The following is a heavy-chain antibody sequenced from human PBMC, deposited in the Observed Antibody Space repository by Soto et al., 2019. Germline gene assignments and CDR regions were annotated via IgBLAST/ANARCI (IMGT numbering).Heavy chain of an antibody. CDR2: IYWDDDK. V-gene: IGHV2-5*02. CDR1: GFALNTYGVA. Sequence: QITLKESGPTLVKPTQTLTLTCTFSGFALNTYGVAVAWIRQPPGKALEWIALIYWDDDKRYSPSLKSRLTITKDTSKNQVVLTMTNMDPVDTATYYCAHNRIVASAGTGYFEYWGQGTLVTVSS. CDR3: AHNRIVASAGTGYFEY. D-gene: IGHD6-13*01. J-gene: IGHJ4*02.